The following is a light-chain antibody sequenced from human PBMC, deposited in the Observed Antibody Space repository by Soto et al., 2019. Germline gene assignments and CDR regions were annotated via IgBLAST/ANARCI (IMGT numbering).Light chain of an antibody. Sequence: QSVXTQPASVSGSPGQSITISCTGTSSNVGDYNLVSWYQQHPGKAPKLLIHEVYKRPSGVSDRFSGSKFGVTASLTISGLQAEDEADYYCCSYAGRDTYVFGTGTKVTVL. V-gene: IGLV2-23*02. J-gene: IGLJ1*01. CDR2: EVY. CDR1: SSNVGDYNL. CDR3: CSYAGRDTYV.